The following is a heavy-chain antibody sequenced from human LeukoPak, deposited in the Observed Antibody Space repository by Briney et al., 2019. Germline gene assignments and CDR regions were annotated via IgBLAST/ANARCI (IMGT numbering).Heavy chain of an antibody. D-gene: IGHD6-13*01. V-gene: IGHV3-23*01. CDR2: ISGSGGST. J-gene: IGHJ3*02. CDR3: ANSHRPGYSSSWYLTTFFSYDAFDI. CDR1: GFTFSSYA. Sequence: PGGSLRLSCAASGFTFSSYAMSWVRQAPGKGLEWVSAISGSGGSTYYADSVKGRFTISRDNSKNTLYLQMNSLRAEDTAVYYCANSHRPGYSSSWYLTTFFSYDAFDIWGQGTMVTVSS.